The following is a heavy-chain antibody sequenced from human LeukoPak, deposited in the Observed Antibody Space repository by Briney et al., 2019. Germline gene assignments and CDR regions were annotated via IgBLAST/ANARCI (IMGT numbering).Heavy chain of an antibody. Sequence: GSLRLSCAASGFTFSSYSMNWVRQAPGKGLEWVSYIRSDGSTIYYADSVKGRFTISRDNARNSLYLQMNSLRAEDTAVYYCARDSTGYWYFDLWGRGTLVSVSS. J-gene: IGHJ2*01. CDR3: ARDSTGYWYFDL. V-gene: IGHV3-48*01. D-gene: IGHD3-3*02. CDR2: IRSDGSTI. CDR1: GFTFSSYS.